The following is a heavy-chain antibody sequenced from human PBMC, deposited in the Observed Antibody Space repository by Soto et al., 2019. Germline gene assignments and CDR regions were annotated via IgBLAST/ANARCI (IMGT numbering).Heavy chain of an antibody. CDR1: GYSFTSYW. Sequence: GESLKISCKGSGYSFTSYWIGWVRQMPGKGLEWMGVIYPSDSDTKYSPSFQGQVTISADKSINTAYLQWSSLKASDTAMYYCARPPYSGSYYYFDHWGQGTLVTVSS. D-gene: IGHD1-26*01. CDR3: ARPPYSGSYYYFDH. J-gene: IGHJ4*02. V-gene: IGHV5-51*01. CDR2: IYPSDSDT.